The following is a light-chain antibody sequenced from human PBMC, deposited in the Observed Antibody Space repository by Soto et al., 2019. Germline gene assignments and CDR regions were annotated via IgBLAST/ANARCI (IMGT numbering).Light chain of an antibody. J-gene: IGKJ5*01. CDR1: QSVSSY. CDR2: DAS. Sequence: EIVLTQSQATLSLSPGERATLSCRASQSVSSYLAWYQRKPGQAPRLLIYDASNRATGIPARFSGSGSGTDFTLTISSLEPEDFAVYYCQQRSNWPPITFGQGTRLEIK. CDR3: QQRSNWPPIT. V-gene: IGKV3-11*01.